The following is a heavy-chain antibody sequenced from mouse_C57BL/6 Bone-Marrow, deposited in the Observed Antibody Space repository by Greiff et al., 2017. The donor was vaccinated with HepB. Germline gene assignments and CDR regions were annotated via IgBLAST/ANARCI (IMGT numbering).Heavy chain of an antibody. CDR3: ARPAQATRAMDY. CDR1: GYTFTSYT. D-gene: IGHD3-2*02. V-gene: IGHV1-4*01. CDR2: INPSSGYT. Sequence: SGAELARPGASVKMSCKASGYTFTSYTMHWVKQRPGQGLEWIGYINPSSGYTKYNQKFKDKATLTADKSSSTAYMQLSSLTSEDSAVYYCARPAQATRAMDYWGQGTSVTVSS. J-gene: IGHJ4*01.